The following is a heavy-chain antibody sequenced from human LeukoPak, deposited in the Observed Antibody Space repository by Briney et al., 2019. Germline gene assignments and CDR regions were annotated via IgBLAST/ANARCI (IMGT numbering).Heavy chain of an antibody. CDR1: GFTFNSYW. D-gene: IGHD3-16*01. V-gene: IGHV3-7*01. CDR3: ARVMSASVWRSYGSYDYYYYMDI. J-gene: IGHJ6*03. Sequence: PGGSLRLSCAVSGFTFNSYWMSWVRQAPGKGLEWVAKINHDGSEKYSVDTMKGRITISRDNAKNSLYLEMNSLRVEDTAVFYCARVMSASVWRSYGSYDYYYYMDIWGRGTTVTVSS. CDR2: INHDGSEK.